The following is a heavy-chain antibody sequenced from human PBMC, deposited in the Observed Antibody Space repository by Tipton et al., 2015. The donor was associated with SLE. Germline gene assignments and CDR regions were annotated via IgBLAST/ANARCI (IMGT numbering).Heavy chain of an antibody. CDR2: INLSGSA. D-gene: IGHD3-16*01. J-gene: IGHJ6*02. Sequence: TLSLTCAVYGGSFRGYYWSWIRQPPGKGLEWIVEINLSGSANYNPSLNSLVTISVDTSKRQVSLKLSSVTAAHMAVYYCARVIRGYSGMDAWGQGTTVTVSS. CDR3: ARVIRGYSGMDA. CDR1: GGSFRGYY. V-gene: IGHV4-34*01.